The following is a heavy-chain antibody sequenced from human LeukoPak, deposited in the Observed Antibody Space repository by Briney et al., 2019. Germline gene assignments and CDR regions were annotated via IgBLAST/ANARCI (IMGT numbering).Heavy chain of an antibody. CDR3: ATSSGHLDY. V-gene: IGHV3-48*01. CDR2: ISGSSTI. CDR1: GFTFSTYS. Sequence: GGSLRLSCAASGFTFSTYSMNWVRQAPGKGLEWVSYISGSSTIYYADPVKGRFTISRDNAKNSLYLQMNSLRAEDTAVYYCATSSGHLDYWGQGTLVTVSS. J-gene: IGHJ4*02. D-gene: IGHD3-22*01.